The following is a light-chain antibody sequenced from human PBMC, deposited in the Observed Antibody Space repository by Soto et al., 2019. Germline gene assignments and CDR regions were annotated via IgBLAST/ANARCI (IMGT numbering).Light chain of an antibody. V-gene: IGKV1-5*03. CDR2: KAS. J-gene: IGKJ2*01. CDR3: QQCDSPYT. CDR1: QSISSW. Sequence: DIQMTQSPSTLSASVGDRVTITCRASQSISSWLAWYQQKPGKAPKLLIYKASSLQSGVPSRFSGSGYGTEFTLSLSSLQPDDFATYYCQQCDSPYTFGQGTKLEIK.